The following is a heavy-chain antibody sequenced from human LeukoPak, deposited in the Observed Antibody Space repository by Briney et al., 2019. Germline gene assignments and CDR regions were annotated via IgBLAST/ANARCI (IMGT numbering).Heavy chain of an antibody. CDR3: ARRYYYDSSGYYGYYYYMDV. Sequence: EASVKVSCKASGYTFTAYYLHWVRLAPGQGLEWMGWITPNSGGTKYAQRFQGRVTMTRDTSISTAYMELSRLRSDDTAVYYCARRYYYDSSGYYGYYYYMDVWGKGTTVTVSS. J-gene: IGHJ6*03. D-gene: IGHD3-22*01. V-gene: IGHV1-2*02. CDR2: ITPNSGGT. CDR1: GYTFTAYY.